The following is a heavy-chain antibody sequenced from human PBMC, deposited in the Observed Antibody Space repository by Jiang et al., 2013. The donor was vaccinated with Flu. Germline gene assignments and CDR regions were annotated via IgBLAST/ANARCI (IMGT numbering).Heavy chain of an antibody. J-gene: IGHJ6*02. CDR2: IWYDGSNK. CDR1: TFSSYD. V-gene: IGHV3-33*01. CDR3: ARDPIWPGDYYGMDV. Sequence: TFSSYDMHWVRQAPGKGLEWVAVIWYDGSNKYYADSVKGRFTISRDNSKNTLYLQMNSLRAEDTAVYYCARDPIWPGDYYGMDVWGQGTTVTVSS. D-gene: IGHD1-14*01.